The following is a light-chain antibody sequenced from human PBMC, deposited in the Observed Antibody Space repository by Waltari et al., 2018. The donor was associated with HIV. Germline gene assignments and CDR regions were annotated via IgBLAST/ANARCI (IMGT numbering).Light chain of an antibody. J-gene: IGLJ3*02. CDR3: EVWDDSLSGRV. Sequence: QSVLTQPPSASGTPGQRVTISCSGSSSNIGRNYVYWYQQFPGTAPRLLMYRNNQRPSGVPDRFSGARSGTSASLAISGLRSEDEADYYCEVWDDSLSGRVFGGGTKLTVL. V-gene: IGLV1-47*01. CDR1: SSNIGRNY. CDR2: RNN.